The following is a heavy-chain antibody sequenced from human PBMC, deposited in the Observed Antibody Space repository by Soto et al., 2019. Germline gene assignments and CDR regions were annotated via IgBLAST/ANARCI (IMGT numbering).Heavy chain of an antibody. CDR2: IVPVLGTS. CDR1: GGSFSSYA. D-gene: IGHD3-16*01. V-gene: IGHV1-69*01. CDR3: ARDSPGGGYYYGMDV. Sequence: QGQLEQSGAEVRKPGSSVKVSCKASGGSFSSYAISWVRQAPGQGLEWMGGIVPVLGTSHSAQKFQGRVTFSTDDSTTTAYMELGSLRSEDTAVYYCARDSPGGGYYYGMDVWGQGTTVTVSS. J-gene: IGHJ6*02.